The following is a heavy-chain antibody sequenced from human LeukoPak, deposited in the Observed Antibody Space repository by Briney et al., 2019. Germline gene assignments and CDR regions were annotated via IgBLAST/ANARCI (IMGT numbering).Heavy chain of an antibody. CDR1: GFTVSSNY. CDR2: IYSGGST. D-gene: IGHD6-6*01. V-gene: IGHV3-53*01. J-gene: IGHJ4*02. CDR3: ARAQLVPSYYFNY. Sequence: PGGSLRLSCAASGFTVSSNYMSWVRQAPGKGLEWVSVIYSGGSTYYADSVKGRFTISRDNSKNTLYLQMNSLRAEDTAVYYCARAQLVPSYYFNYWGQGTLVTVSS.